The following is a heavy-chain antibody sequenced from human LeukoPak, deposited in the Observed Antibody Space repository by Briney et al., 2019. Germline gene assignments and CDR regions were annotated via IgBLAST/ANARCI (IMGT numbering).Heavy chain of an antibody. CDR1: GDSISKNNYF. J-gene: IGHJ4*02. D-gene: IGHD3-3*01. CDR2: LYYSGST. V-gene: IGHV4-39*01. Sequence: SETLSLTCTVSGDSISKNNYFWAWIRQPPGKGLESIGTLYYSGSTYYNPSLKSRVTISVDTSKNQFSLKLSSVTAADTAVYYCARQGSYYDFWSGYYGTIHFDYWGQGTLVTVSS. CDR3: ARQGSYYDFWSGYYGTIHFDY.